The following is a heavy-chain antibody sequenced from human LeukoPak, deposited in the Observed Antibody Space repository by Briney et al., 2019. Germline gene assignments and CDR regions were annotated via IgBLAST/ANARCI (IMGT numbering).Heavy chain of an antibody. D-gene: IGHD4-17*01. Sequence: PSETLSLTCTISVSGDPISNYYWSWIRQPAGRGLEYIGRVFTSGATDYNPSLKSRVTMSIDMSKSHFSLRVNSVTAADTAVYYCARAREYGDFFDYWGQGTLVTVSS. J-gene: IGHJ4*02. CDR1: VSGDPISNYY. CDR3: ARAREYGDFFDY. CDR2: VFTSGAT. V-gene: IGHV4-4*07.